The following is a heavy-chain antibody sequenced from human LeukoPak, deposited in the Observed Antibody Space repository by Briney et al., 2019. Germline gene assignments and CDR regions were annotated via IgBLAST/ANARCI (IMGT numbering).Heavy chain of an antibody. Sequence: GESLKISCKGSGYSFTSYWIGWVRQMPGKGLEWMGIIYPGDYDTKYSPPFQGQVTISADKSISTAYLQWNSLKASDTAMYYCARHDETETSFDYWGQGTLVTVSS. J-gene: IGHJ4*02. CDR2: IYPGDYDT. CDR1: GYSFTSYW. CDR3: ARHDETETSFDY. D-gene: IGHD1-1*01. V-gene: IGHV5-51*01.